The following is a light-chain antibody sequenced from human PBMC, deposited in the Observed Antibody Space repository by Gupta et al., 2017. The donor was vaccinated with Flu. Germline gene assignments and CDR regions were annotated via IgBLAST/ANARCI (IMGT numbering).Light chain of an antibody. CDR2: WAS. Sequence: VSLGERATINCKSSQTILYSANNQNYLAWYQQKPGQPPKLLIYWASTRASGVPDRFTASGSGTDFTLTINNLQAEDVAVYYCQQHYLSWTFGQGTKVEI. J-gene: IGKJ1*01. CDR1: QTILYSANNQNY. CDR3: QQHYLSWT. V-gene: IGKV4-1*01.